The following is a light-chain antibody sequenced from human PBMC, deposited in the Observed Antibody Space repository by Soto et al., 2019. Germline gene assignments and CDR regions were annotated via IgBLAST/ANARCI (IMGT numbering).Light chain of an antibody. CDR2: AAS. CDR1: QGISSW. V-gene: IGKV1-12*01. J-gene: IGKJ5*01. CDR3: QQANSFPT. Sequence: TQYPSGLPASVGDRVTITCRATQGISSWLAWYQQKPGKAPKLLIYAASSLQSGVPSRFSGSGSGTDFTLTISSLQAEDLATYCCQQANSFPTFGQGTRLDIK.